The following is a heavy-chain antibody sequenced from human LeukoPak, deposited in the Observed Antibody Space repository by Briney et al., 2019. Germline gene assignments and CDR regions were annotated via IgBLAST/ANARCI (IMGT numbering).Heavy chain of an antibody. V-gene: IGHV3-23*01. Sequence: PGGSLRLSCAASGLTFSSNAMSWVRQAPGKGLEWVSAISGSGGSTYYADSVKGRFTISRDNSKNTLYLQMNSLRAEDTAVYYCAKVVGLQWLVRANFDYWGQGTLVTVSS. J-gene: IGHJ4*02. CDR1: GLTFSSNA. CDR2: ISGSGGST. CDR3: AKVVGLQWLVRANFDY. D-gene: IGHD6-19*01.